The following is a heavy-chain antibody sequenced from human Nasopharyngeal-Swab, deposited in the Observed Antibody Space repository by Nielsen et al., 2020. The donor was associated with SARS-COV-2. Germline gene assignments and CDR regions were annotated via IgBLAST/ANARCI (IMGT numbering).Heavy chain of an antibody. V-gene: IGHV3-30*04. Sequence: GGSLRLSCAASGFTFSSYAMHWVRQAPGKGLEWVAVISYDGSNKYYADSVKGRFTISRDNSKNTLYLQMNSLRAEDTAVYYCARALWGSYYYGMDVWDQGTTVTVSS. J-gene: IGHJ6*02. CDR1: GFTFSSYA. CDR3: ARALWGSYYYGMDV. D-gene: IGHD7-27*01. CDR2: ISYDGSNK.